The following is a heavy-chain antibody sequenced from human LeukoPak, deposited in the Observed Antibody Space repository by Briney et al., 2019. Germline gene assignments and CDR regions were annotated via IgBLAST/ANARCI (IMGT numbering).Heavy chain of an antibody. CDR3: AKDMGAAAEGWFDP. J-gene: IGHJ5*02. CDR2: ISSSGSTI. V-gene: IGHV3-48*03. Sequence: PGGSLRLSCAASGFTFSSYEMNWVRQAPGKGLEWVSYISSSGSTIYYADSVKGRFTISRDNAKNSLYLQMNSLRAEDTALYYRAKDMGAAAEGWFDPWGQGTLVTVSS. D-gene: IGHD6-13*01. CDR1: GFTFSSYE.